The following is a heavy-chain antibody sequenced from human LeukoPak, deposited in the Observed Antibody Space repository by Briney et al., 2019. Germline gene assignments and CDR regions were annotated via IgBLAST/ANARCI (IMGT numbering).Heavy chain of an antibody. J-gene: IGHJ5*02. V-gene: IGHV1-69*05. CDR1: AGTFSSYA. CDR2: IIPILGTA. CDR3: ASARLGEAARGKWFDR. Sequence: ASVKVSCKPSAGTFSSYAISWVRQAHGQGIEWMGGIIPILGTANYVQKFQGRVTTTRDTSISTAYIELSRLRSTDTAVYYCASARLGEAARGKWFDRWGQGTLVTVS. D-gene: IGHD2-15*01.